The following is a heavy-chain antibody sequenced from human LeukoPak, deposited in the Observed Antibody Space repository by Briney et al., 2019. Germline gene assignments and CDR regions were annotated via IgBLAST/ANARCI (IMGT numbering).Heavy chain of an antibody. CDR1: GGSFSGYY. CDR2: INHSGST. D-gene: IGHD2-21*01. J-gene: IGHJ4*02. Sequence: KPSETLSLTCAVYGGSFSGYYWSWIRQPPGKGLEWIGEINHSGSTNYNPSLKSRVTISVDTSKNQFSLKLSSVTAADTAVYYCARAPARGGDFDYWGQGTLVTVSS. V-gene: IGHV4-34*01. CDR3: ARAPARGGDFDY.